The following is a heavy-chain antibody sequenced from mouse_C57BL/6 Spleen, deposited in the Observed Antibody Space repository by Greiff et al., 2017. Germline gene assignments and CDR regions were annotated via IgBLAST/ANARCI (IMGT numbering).Heavy chain of an antibody. Sequence: QVQLQQPGAELVRPGSSVKLSCKASGYTFTSYWMDWVKQRPGQGLEWIGNIYPSDSETHYNQKFKDKATLTVDKSSSTAYMQLSSLTSEDSAVYYCARSHGYDVGYYAMDYWGQGTSVTVSS. CDR3: ARSHGYDVGYYAMDY. CDR1: GYTFTSYW. D-gene: IGHD2-2*01. V-gene: IGHV1-61*01. J-gene: IGHJ4*01. CDR2: IYPSDSET.